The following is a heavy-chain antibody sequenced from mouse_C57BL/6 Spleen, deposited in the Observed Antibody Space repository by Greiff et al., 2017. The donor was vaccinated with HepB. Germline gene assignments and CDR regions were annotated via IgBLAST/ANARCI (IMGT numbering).Heavy chain of an antibody. J-gene: IGHJ4*01. CDR2: IDPSDSYT. D-gene: IGHD1-1*02. Sequence: VQLQQPGAELVRPGPSVKLSCKASGYTFTSYWMHWVKQRPGQGLEWIGVIDPSDSYTNYNQKFKGKATLTVDTSSSTAYMQLSSLTSEDSAVYYCARSGGYYAMDYWGQGTSVTVSS. CDR1: GYTFTSYW. CDR3: ARSGGYYAMDY. V-gene: IGHV1-59*01.